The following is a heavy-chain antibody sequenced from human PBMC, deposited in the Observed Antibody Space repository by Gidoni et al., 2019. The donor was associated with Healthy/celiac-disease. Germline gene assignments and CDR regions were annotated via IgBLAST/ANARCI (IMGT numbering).Heavy chain of an antibody. Sequence: EVQLVQSGAEVKKPGESLKFSCTGSGYSFTSYWIGWVRQMPGKGLEWMGIIDPSDSDTRYSPSFQGQVTISADKSISTAYLQWSSLKASDTAMYYCARHLAADYYYYGMDVWGQGTTVTVSS. D-gene: IGHD6-13*01. CDR3: ARHLAADYYYYGMDV. J-gene: IGHJ6*02. CDR2: IDPSDSDT. V-gene: IGHV5-51*01. CDR1: GYSFTSYW.